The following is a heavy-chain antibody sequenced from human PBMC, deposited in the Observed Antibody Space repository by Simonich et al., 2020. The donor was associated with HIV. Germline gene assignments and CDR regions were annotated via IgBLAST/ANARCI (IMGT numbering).Heavy chain of an antibody. V-gene: IGHV4-34*02. CDR2: INNSGST. Sequence: QVQLQQWGAGLLKPSETLSLTCAVFGGSFSGYYWSWIRQPPGKGLEWIGEINNSGSTNYTPSLKSRVTISVDTSKNQFSLKLSSVTAADTAVYYCARTYYYDSSGYYAGWFDPWGQGTLVTVSS. J-gene: IGHJ5*02. CDR3: ARTYYYDSSGYYAGWFDP. CDR1: GGSFSGYY. D-gene: IGHD3-22*01.